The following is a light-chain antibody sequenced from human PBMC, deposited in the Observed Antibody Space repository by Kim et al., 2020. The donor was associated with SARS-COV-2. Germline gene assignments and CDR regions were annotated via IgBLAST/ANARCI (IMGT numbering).Light chain of an antibody. V-gene: IGLV2-23*01. J-gene: IGLJ2*01. CDR3: CSYAGSVV. CDR2: EGS. Sequence: QSALTQPASVSGSPGQSITISCTGTSSDVGSYNLVSWYQQHPGKAPKLMIYEGSKWPSGVSNRFSGSKSGNTASLTISGLQAEDEADYYCCSYAGSVVFGGGTQLTVL. CDR1: SSDVGSYNL.